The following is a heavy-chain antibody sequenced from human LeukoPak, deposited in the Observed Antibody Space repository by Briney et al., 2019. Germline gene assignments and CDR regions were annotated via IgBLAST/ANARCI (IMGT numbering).Heavy chain of an antibody. D-gene: IGHD3-9*01. CDR3: AREYYDILTGYYKANWFDP. Sequence: PSETLSLTCTVSGGSISSSSYYWSWIRQPPGKGLEWIGYIYYSGSTNYNPSLKSRVTISVDTSKNQFSLKLSSVTAADTAVYYCAREYYDILTGYYKANWFDPWGQGTLVTVSS. CDR2: IYYSGST. J-gene: IGHJ5*02. CDR1: GGSISSSSYY. V-gene: IGHV4-61*01.